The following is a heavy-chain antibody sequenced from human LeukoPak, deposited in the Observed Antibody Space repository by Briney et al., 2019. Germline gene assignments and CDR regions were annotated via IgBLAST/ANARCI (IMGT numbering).Heavy chain of an antibody. Sequence: PSETLSLTCTVSNGSISSYYWSCIRQPPGKGLEWIGYIYYSGNANYNPSLKSRVTISVDTSNSQLSLKLNSVTAADTAVYYCARGRRVDAAMLSDWGRGTRVTVSS. CDR3: ARGRRVDAAMLSD. CDR1: NGSISSYY. V-gene: IGHV4-59*01. CDR2: IYYSGNA. D-gene: IGHD5-18*01. J-gene: IGHJ4*02.